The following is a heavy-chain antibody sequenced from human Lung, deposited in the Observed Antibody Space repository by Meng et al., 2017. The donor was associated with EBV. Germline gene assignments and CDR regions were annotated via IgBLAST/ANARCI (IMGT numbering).Heavy chain of an antibody. J-gene: IGHJ2*01. CDR3: ASPLGILGIVDL. CDR1: GGSISSSSYY. V-gene: IGHV4-39*01. CDR2: IYYSGST. D-gene: IGHD7-27*01. Sequence: LQLQESGPALGTPSEPRCTTRTVSGGSISSSSYYWGWIRQPPGKGLAWIGSIYYSGSTYYNPSLKSRVTISVDTSKNQFSLKLSSVTAADTAVYYCASPLGILGIVDLWGRGTLVTVSS.